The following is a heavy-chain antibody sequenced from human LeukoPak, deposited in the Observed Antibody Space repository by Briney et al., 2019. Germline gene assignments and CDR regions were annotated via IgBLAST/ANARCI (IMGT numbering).Heavy chain of an antibody. Sequence: SQTLSLTCAVSGGSISSGRYSWSWIRQPPGKGLEWIGYIYYSGSTNYNPSLKSRVTISVDTSKNQFSLKLSSVTAADTAVYYCARTTEAHSWRTRYYDYYMDVWGKGTTVTVSS. J-gene: IGHJ6*03. CDR3: ARTTEAHSWRTRYYDYYMDV. CDR2: IYYSGST. V-gene: IGHV4-30-4*07. D-gene: IGHD6-13*01. CDR1: GGSISSGRYS.